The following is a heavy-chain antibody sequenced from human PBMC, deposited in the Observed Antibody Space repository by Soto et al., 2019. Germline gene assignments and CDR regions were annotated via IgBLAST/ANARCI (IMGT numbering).Heavy chain of an antibody. D-gene: IGHD3-3*01. V-gene: IGHV4-39*01. CDR1: GVSISSHSHY. CDR3: AIRLAWYQHY. J-gene: IGHJ4*02. CDR2: TYFSGRN. Sequence: QLQVQESGPGLVKPSETLSLTCSVSGVSISSHSHYWGWIRQPPGKGPEWIDSTYFSGRNYYNKSLKSRVIMSTDMSKNQFALNLTSVTAADTAVYFCAIRLAWYQHYWGQGIQVTVSS.